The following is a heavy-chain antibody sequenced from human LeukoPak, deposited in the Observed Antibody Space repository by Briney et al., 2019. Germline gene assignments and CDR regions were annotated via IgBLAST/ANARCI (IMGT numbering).Heavy chain of an antibody. CDR1: GFTFCSYA. D-gene: IGHD5-18*01. Sequence: PGGSLRLSCAAYGFTFCSYAMSWVWQAPGKGLKWVCAISGSGGSTYYADSVKGRFTISSDNSKKKLYLQMNSLGDEDVVVYYCAKGRYCYVYWGQGTLVSVFS. CDR2: ISGSGGST. CDR3: AKGRYCYVY. J-gene: IGHJ4*02. V-gene: IGHV3-23*01.